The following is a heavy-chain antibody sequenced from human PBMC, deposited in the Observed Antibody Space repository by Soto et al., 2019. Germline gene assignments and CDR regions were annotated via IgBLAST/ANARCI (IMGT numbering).Heavy chain of an antibody. CDR2: IYYSGST. J-gene: IGHJ2*01. Sequence: QVQLQESGPGLVKPSQTLSLTCTVSGGSISSGGYYWSWIRQHPGKGLEWIGYIYYSGSTYYNPSLKSRVTISVDTSKNQFSLKLSSVTAADTAVYYCASYISGYCSGGSCYDWYFDLWGRGTLVTVSS. CDR3: ASYISGYCSGGSCYDWYFDL. D-gene: IGHD2-15*01. CDR1: GGSISSGGYY. V-gene: IGHV4-31*03.